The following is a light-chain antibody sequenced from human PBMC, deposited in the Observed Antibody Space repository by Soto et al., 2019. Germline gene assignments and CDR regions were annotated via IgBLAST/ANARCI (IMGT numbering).Light chain of an antibody. CDR1: RSDVGAYNY. CDR2: EVT. CDR3: SSFTSRFTFV. J-gene: IGLJ1*01. Sequence: QSVLTQPASVSGSPGQSIAISCTGTRSDVGAYNYVSWYQQHPGKAPKPMISEVTNRPSGVSDRFSGSKSGNTASLTISGLQAEDEADYYCSSFTSRFTFVFGTGTKLTVL. V-gene: IGLV2-14*01.